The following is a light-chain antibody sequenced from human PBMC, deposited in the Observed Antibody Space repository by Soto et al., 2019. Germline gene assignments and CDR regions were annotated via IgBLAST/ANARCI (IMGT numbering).Light chain of an antibody. V-gene: IGLV2-23*02. CDR1: RSDVGSYNL. CDR3: CSYAGSSTYYV. J-gene: IGLJ1*01. CDR2: EVS. Sequence: QSAMTQPASVSGFPGRSITISCTGTRSDVGSYNLVSWYQQHPGKAPKLMIYEVSKRPSGVSNRFSGSKSGNTASLTISGLQAEDEADYYCCSYAGSSTYYVFGTGTKVTVL.